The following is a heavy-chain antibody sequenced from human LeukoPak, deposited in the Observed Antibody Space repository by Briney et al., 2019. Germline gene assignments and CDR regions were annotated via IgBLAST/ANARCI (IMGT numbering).Heavy chain of an antibody. CDR3: ARMYSSSWYVKGNWFDP. J-gene: IGHJ5*02. CDR2: IYYSGST. V-gene: IGHV4-39*01. D-gene: IGHD6-13*01. CDR1: GGSISSSSYY. Sequence: SETLSLTCTVSGGSISSSSYYWGWIRQPRGKGLEWIGSIYYSGSTYYNPSLKSRVTISVDTSKNQFSLKLSSVTAADTAVYCCARMYSSSWYVKGNWFDPWGQGTLVTVSS.